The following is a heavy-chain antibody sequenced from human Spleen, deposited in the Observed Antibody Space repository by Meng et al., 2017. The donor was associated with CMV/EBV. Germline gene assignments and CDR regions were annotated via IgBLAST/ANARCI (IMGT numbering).Heavy chain of an antibody. J-gene: IGHJ4*02. V-gene: IGHV4-39*01. Sequence: TFSSYWMSWVRQAPGKGLEWVGSIYYSGSTYYNPSLRSRVTISVDTSKNQFSLKVTSVTAADTAMYYCASTVDSGSYVFDYWGQGTLVTVSS. CDR1: TFSSYW. CDR2: IYYSGST. D-gene: IGHD1-26*01. CDR3: ASTVDSGSYVFDY.